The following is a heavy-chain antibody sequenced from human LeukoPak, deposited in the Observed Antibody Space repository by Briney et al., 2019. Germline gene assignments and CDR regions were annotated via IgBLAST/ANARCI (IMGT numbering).Heavy chain of an antibody. Sequence: GGSLRLSCAASGFTFSTYGMSWVRQAPGKGLEWVSAVSSTGGTTYYADSVKGRFTISRDNSKNTLFLQINSLRAEDTAVYYCATPSGSSSLGGGFDYWGQGTLVTVSS. CDR3: ATPSGSSSLGGGFDY. V-gene: IGHV3-23*01. D-gene: IGHD6-13*01. J-gene: IGHJ4*02. CDR2: VSSTGGTT. CDR1: GFTFSTYG.